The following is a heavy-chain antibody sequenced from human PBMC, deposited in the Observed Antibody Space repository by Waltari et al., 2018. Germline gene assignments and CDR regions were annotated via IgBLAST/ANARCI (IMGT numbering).Heavy chain of an antibody. V-gene: IGHV4-4*07. D-gene: IGHD2-2*01. CDR1: GGSINSYY. CDR3: ARVKRGVVSAGTRVYYYYYMDV. Sequence: QVQLQESGPGLVKPSATLSLTCTVSGGSINSYYWSWIRQPAGKGLEWIGRFFSSGNTNYNPSLKSRVTMSVDTSKNQFSLKLSSVTAADTAVYFCARVKRGVVSAGTRVYYYYYMDVWGKGTTVTISS. J-gene: IGHJ6*03. CDR2: FFSSGNT.